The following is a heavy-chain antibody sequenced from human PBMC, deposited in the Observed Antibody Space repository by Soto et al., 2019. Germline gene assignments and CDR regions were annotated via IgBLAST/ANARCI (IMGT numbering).Heavy chain of an antibody. CDR1: GFTFSSYG. CDR3: TTDSLFTMILVRFDF. J-gene: IGHJ4*01. CDR2: IWYDGGTT. D-gene: IGHD3-22*01. V-gene: IGHV3-15*01. Sequence: GGSLRLSCAASGFTFSSYGMHWVRQAPGKGLEWVAVIWYDGGTTDFAAPVKGRFAISRDDSKDMVYLQMNSLKTEDTAVYYCTTDSLFTMILVRFDFWGHGTLVTVSS.